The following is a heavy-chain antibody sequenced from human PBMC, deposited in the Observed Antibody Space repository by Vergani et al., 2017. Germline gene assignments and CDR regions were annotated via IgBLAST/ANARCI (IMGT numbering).Heavy chain of an antibody. CDR2: IYYSGST. CDR3: ARLQGEWYYYYMDV. D-gene: IGHD3-10*01. V-gene: IGHV4-39*01. CDR1: GGSISSSSYY. J-gene: IGHJ6*03. Sequence: QLQLQESGPGLVKPSETLSLTCTVSGGSISSSSYYWGWIRQPPGKGLEWIGSIYYSGSTYYNPSLKSRVTISVDTSKNQFSLKLSSVTAADTAVYYCARLQGEWYYYYMDVWGKGTTVTVSS.